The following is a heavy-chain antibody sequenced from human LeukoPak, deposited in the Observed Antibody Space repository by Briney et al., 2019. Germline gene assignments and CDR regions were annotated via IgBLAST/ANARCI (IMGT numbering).Heavy chain of an antibody. CDR1: GFTFNICA. J-gene: IGHJ4*02. Sequence: GESLTLSCAASGFTFNICAMSWVRQAPGKGLEGVSSIWSTDIYYAYSVKGRFTVSRDNSKNTLYLQLNSLRAEDSAVYYCAKDAIPGNSVWDYFASWGQGTRVTVSS. CDR2: IWSTDI. D-gene: IGHD1-7*01. CDR3: AKDAIPGNSVWDYFAS. V-gene: IGHV3-23*01.